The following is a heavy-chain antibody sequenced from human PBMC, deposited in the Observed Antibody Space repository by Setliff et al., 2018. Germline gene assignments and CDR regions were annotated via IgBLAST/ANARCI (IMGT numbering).Heavy chain of an antibody. CDR3: ARARGYSYGPFDY. CDR1: GFIFSNYG. Sequence: GGSLRLSCAASGFIFSNYGMHWVRQAPGKGLEWVAVIWYDGNNKYYADSVKSRFTISRDNSKNTLYLQMNSLRAEDTAVYYCARARGYSYGPFDYWGQGTLVTVSS. V-gene: IGHV3-33*01. D-gene: IGHD5-18*01. J-gene: IGHJ4*02. CDR2: IWYDGNNK.